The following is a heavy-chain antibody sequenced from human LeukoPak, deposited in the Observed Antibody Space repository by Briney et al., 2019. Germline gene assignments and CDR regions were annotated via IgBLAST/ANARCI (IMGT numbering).Heavy chain of an antibody. CDR2: IYDSGST. V-gene: IGHV4-59*08. D-gene: IGHD6-13*01. CDR3: ARTYSSSWYSAFDI. J-gene: IGHJ3*02. Sequence: SETLSLTCTVSGGSISSYYWSWLRQPPGKGLEWIGYIYDSGSTNYNPSLKSRVAISVDTSKNQFSLKLRSVTAADTAVYYCARTYSSSWYSAFDIWGQGTMVTVSS. CDR1: GGSISSYY.